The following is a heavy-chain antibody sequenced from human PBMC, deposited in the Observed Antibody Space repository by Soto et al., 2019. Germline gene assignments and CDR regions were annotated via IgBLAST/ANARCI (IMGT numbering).Heavy chain of an antibody. CDR3: ARFESGYSGYGYYYYGMDV. Sequence: GESLKISCKGSGYSFTSYWIGWVRQMPGKGLEWMGTIYPGDSDTRYSPSFQGQVTISADKSISTAYLQWSSLKASDTAMYYCARFESGYSGYGYYYYGMDVWGQGTTVTVSS. CDR2: IYPGDSDT. D-gene: IGHD5-12*01. CDR1: GYSFTSYW. V-gene: IGHV5-51*01. J-gene: IGHJ6*02.